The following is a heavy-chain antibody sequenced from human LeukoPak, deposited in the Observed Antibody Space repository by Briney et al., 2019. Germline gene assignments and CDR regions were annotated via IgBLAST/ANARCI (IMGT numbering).Heavy chain of an antibody. CDR1: GFTFSDYY. Sequence: PGGSLRLSCAASGFTFSDYYMTWIRQAPGKGLEWVSHISSSDNSDSTIHYADSVKGRFTISRDHAKSSLYPQMNSLGAEDTAVYYCARLRRYCSTSTCQYYYYYMDVWGKGTTVTVSS. V-gene: IGHV3-11*04. CDR2: ISSSDNSDSTI. J-gene: IGHJ6*03. CDR3: ARLRRYCSTSTCQYYYYYMDV. D-gene: IGHD2-2*01.